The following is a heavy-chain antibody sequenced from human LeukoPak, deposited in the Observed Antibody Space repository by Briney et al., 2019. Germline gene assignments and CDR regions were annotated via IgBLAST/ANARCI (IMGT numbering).Heavy chain of an antibody. CDR3: ARGHLMPRYYYGSGSSPYFDY. CDR1: GGSFSGYY. J-gene: IGHJ4*02. V-gene: IGHV4-34*01. D-gene: IGHD3-10*01. Sequence: PSETLSLTCAVYGGSFSGYYWSWIRQPPGKGLEWIGEINHSGSTNYNPSLKSRVTISVDTSKNQFSLKLSSVTAADTAVYYCARGHLMPRYYYGSGSSPYFDYWGQGTLVTVSS. CDR2: INHSGST.